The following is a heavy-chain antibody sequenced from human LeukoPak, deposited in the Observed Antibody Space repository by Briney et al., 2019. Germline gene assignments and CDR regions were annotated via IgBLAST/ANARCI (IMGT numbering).Heavy chain of an antibody. CDR2: ISGSGGST. CDR3: ARGRTPAHFDY. D-gene: IGHD2-15*01. J-gene: IGHJ4*02. Sequence: PGGSLRLSCAASGFTFSSYAMSWVRQAPGKGLEWVSAISGSGGSTYYADSVKGRFTISRDNAKNSLYLQMNSLRAEDTAVYYCARGRTPAHFDYWGQGTLVTVSP. V-gene: IGHV3-23*01. CDR1: GFTFSSYA.